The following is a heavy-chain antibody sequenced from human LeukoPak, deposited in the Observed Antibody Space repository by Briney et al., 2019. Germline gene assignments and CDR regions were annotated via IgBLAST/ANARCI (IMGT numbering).Heavy chain of an antibody. V-gene: IGHV3-21*01. CDR1: GFTFGSYG. J-gene: IGHJ4*02. CDR2: ISSSSSYI. CDR3: ARASYGSGSYPGDY. D-gene: IGHD3-10*01. Sequence: KSGGSLRLSCAASGFTFGSYGMHWVRQAPGKGLEWVSSISSSSSYIYYADSVKGRFTISRDNAKNSLYLQMNSLRAEDTAVYYCARASYGSGSYPGDYWGQGTLVTVSS.